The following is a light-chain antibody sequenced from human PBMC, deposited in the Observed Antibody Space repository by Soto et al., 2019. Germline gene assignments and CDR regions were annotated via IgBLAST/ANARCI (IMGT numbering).Light chain of an antibody. V-gene: IGKV1-39*01. CDR2: AAS. CDR1: QPIINF. Sequence: DIQMTQSPSSLSASVGDRVTITCRASQPIINFLNWYQQKPGKAPKLLIHAASSLQSAVPSRFSGSGSGTDFNLTISSLQFEDFATYYCQQSYSTPLTFGGGTTLEIK. J-gene: IGKJ4*01. CDR3: QQSYSTPLT.